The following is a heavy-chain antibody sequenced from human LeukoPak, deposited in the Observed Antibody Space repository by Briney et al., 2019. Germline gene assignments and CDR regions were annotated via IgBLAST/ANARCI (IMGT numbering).Heavy chain of an antibody. Sequence: PGGSLRLSCAASGFTSRNYWMNWVRQAPGKGLEWVANIKPDGSEKRYVDSVKGRFTISRDNAKNSLYLQMNSLRAEDTAVYYCARVVGTDEGADYWGQGTLVTVSS. CDR3: ARVVGTDEGADY. J-gene: IGHJ4*02. CDR1: GFTSRNYW. V-gene: IGHV3-7*04. CDR2: IKPDGSEK. D-gene: IGHD1-7*01.